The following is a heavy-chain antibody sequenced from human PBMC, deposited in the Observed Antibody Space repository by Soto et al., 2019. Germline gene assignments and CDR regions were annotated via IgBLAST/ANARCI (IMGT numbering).Heavy chain of an antibody. D-gene: IGHD2-15*01. CDR1: GYTFTSYG. CDR2: INPNSGGT. Sequence: ASVKVSCKASGYTFTSYGISWVRQAPGQGLEWMGWINPNSGGTNYAQKFQGWVTMTRDTSTSTAYMELSRLRSDDTAVYYCARDVLGCSGGSCYPEAYGMDVWGQGTTVTVSS. V-gene: IGHV1-2*04. J-gene: IGHJ6*02. CDR3: ARDVLGCSGGSCYPEAYGMDV.